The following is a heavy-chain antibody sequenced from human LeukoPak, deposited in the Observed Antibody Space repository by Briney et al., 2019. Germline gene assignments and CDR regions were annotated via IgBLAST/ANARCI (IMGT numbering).Heavy chain of an antibody. CDR3: ARGYNSGWYFGY. V-gene: IGHV3-48*03. D-gene: IGHD6-19*01. J-gene: IGHJ4*02. CDR2: ISSSGSTI. Sequence: GGSLRLSCAASGFTFSSYEMSWVRQAPGKGLEWVSYISSSGSTILYADSVKGRFTISRDNAKNSLYLQMNSLRVEDTAVYYCARGYNSGWYFGYWGQGTLVTVSS. CDR1: GFTFSSYE.